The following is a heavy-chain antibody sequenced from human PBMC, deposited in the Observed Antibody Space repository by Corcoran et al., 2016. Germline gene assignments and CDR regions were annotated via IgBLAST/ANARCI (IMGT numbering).Heavy chain of an antibody. J-gene: IGHJ6*02. Sequence: QVQLVESGGGVVQPGRSLRLSCAASGFTFSSYGMHWVRQAPGKGLEWVAVISYDGSNKYYADSVKGRFTISRDNSKNTLYLQMNSLRAEDTAVYYCGKGSSGWYESYYYYYYGMDVWGQGTTVTVSS. CDR3: GKGSSGWYESYYYYYYGMDV. V-gene: IGHV3-30*18. CDR1: GFTFSSYG. D-gene: IGHD6-19*01. CDR2: ISYDGSNK.